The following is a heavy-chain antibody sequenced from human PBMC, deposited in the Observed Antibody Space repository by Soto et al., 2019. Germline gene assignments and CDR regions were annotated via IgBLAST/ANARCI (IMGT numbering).Heavy chain of an antibody. CDR3: ARDFDYFDY. D-gene: IGHD3-3*01. J-gene: IGHJ4*02. CDR2: VYHTGRT. Sequence: QVHLQESGPGLVKPSETLSLTCTVSGGSFKSGSYYWSWIRQPPGKGLEWIGYVYHTGRTNYNPSLKSRVSISMDTSKNQFSLDLDSVTAADTAVYFCARDFDYFDYWGQGTPVTVSS. CDR1: GGSFKSGSYY. V-gene: IGHV4-61*01.